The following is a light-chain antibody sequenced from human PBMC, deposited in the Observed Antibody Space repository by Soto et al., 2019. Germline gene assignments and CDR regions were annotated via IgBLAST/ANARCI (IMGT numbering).Light chain of an antibody. J-gene: IGLJ3*02. CDR2: EVS. CDR3: CSSTGNSAWV. V-gene: IGLV2-23*02. Sequence: QSALTQPASVSGSPGQSITISCTGSSSDVGSYNFVSWYQQHPGKAPKLMIYEVSERPSGVSTRFSGSKSGNTASLTISGLQAEDEAHYYCCSSTGNSAWVFGGGTKLTVL. CDR1: SSDVGSYNF.